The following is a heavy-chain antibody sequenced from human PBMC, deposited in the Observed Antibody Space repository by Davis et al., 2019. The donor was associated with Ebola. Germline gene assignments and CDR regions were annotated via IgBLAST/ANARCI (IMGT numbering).Heavy chain of an antibody. CDR3: ARGSSITMVQGVIPSDY. J-gene: IGHJ4*02. Sequence: GESLKISCAASGFTFSDYYMSWIRQAPGKGLEWVSYISSSGSTIYYADSVKGRFTISRDNAKNSLYLQMNSLRAEDTAVYYCARGSSITMVQGVIPSDYWGQGTLVTVSS. V-gene: IGHV3-11*04. D-gene: IGHD3-10*01. CDR2: ISSSGSTI. CDR1: GFTFSDYY.